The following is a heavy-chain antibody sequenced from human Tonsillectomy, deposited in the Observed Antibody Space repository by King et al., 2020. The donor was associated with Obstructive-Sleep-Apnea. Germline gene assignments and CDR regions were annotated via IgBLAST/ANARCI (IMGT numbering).Heavy chain of an antibody. CDR3: ARGYSTYWREEGLDF. CDR1: GYMFTDYY. J-gene: IGHJ4*02. Sequence: QLVQSGAEVKKPGASVRVSCKASGYMFTDYYMHWVRQAPGQGLEWMGWINPNSGGTNYAQKFQGRVTMTRDTSISTAYMELSRLRYDDTAVYYCARGYSTYWREEGLDFWGQGTLVTVSS. D-gene: IGHD5-12*01. CDR2: INPNSGGT. V-gene: IGHV1-2*02.